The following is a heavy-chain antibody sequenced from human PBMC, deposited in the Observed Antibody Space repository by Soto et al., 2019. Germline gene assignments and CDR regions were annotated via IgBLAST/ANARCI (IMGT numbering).Heavy chain of an antibody. CDR3: ARDGVAVAGSQNWLDT. D-gene: IGHD6-19*01. Sequence: ASVKVSCKAAGDIFTCYYMHWVRQAPGQGLEWVGWINPKSGGTNYAQNFQGSATITRDSSISTVYLELTSLRPDDTAVYYCARDGVAVAGSQNWLDTWGQGTLVPVSS. CDR1: GDIFTCYY. J-gene: IGHJ5*02. V-gene: IGHV1-2*02. CDR2: INPKSGGT.